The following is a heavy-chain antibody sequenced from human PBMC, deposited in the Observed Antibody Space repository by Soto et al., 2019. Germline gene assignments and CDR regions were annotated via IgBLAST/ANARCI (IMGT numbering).Heavy chain of an antibody. J-gene: IGHJ2*01. CDR2: IIPIFGTA. Sequence: GASVKVSCKASGGTFSSYAISWVRQAPGQGLEWMGGIIPIFGTANYAQKFQGRVTITADKSTRTAYMELSSLRSEDTAVYYCARGNWDGPDSDCGGDCLSYWYFDLWGRGTLVTVSS. V-gene: IGHV1-69*06. CDR3: ARGNWDGPDSDCGGDCLSYWYFDL. D-gene: IGHD2-21*02. CDR1: GGTFSSYA.